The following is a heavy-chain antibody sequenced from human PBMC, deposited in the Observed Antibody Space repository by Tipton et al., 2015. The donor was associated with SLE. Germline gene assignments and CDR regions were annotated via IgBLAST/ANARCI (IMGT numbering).Heavy chain of an antibody. Sequence: TLSLTCSVSGGSMSYHYWSWIRQPPGKGLEWIGYIYYTGNTNYNPSLKSRVTMSVDTSKNQFSLRVTSVTAADSAIYYFTRDRTPDYYYYYMDVWGQGTTVTVSS. D-gene: IGHD2-15*01. CDR2: IYYTGNT. CDR1: GGSMSYHY. CDR3: TRDRTPDYYYYYMDV. V-gene: IGHV4-4*08. J-gene: IGHJ6*03.